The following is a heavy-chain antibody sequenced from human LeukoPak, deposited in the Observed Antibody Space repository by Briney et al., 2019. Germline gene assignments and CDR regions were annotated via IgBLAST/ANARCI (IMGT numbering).Heavy chain of an antibody. V-gene: IGHV3-23*01. Sequence: GGSLRLSCAASGFTFSDYYMSWIRQAPGKGLEWVSSISGSGGSTYYADSVKGRFTISRDNSKNTLYLQLNSLRAEDTAVYYCAKEMYVAVAGTDFDYWGQGTLVTVSS. CDR3: AKEMYVAVAGTDFDY. D-gene: IGHD6-19*01. CDR2: ISGSGGST. J-gene: IGHJ4*02. CDR1: GFTFSDYY.